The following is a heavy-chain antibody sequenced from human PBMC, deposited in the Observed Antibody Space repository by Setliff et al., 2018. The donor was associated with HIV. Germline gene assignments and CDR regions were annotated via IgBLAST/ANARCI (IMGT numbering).Heavy chain of an antibody. CDR3: ARDTVKATFSDY. J-gene: IGHJ4*02. D-gene: IGHD4-17*01. CDR1: GYTFRDYG. CDR2: SSAFSGDS. Sequence: ASVKVSCKASGYTFRDYGVGWVRQAPGQGLEWMGWSSAFSGDSNYAQKFQGRVTMTTDTSISTVYMELGSLTSADTAVYYCARDTVKATFSDYWGQGTLVTVSS. V-gene: IGHV1-18*01.